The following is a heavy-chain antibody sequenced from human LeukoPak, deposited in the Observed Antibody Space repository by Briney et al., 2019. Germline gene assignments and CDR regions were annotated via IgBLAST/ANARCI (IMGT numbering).Heavy chain of an antibody. CDR2: ISGSGGST. Sequence: EWVSAISGSGGSTYYADSVKGRFTISRDNSKNTLYLQMNSLRAEDTAVYYCAKEAQGSFDYWGQGTLVTVSS. V-gene: IGHV3-23*01. CDR3: AKEAQGSFDY. J-gene: IGHJ4*02.